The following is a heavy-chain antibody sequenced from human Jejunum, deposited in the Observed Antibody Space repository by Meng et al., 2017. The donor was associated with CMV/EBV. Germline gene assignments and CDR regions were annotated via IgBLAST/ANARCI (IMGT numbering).Heavy chain of an antibody. Sequence: AASGLDFNTYPMNWVRQAPGKGLEWVSSITSGSRYIFYTDSVKGRFTLSRDNAKKSLYLQMNSLRAADTAVYYCATDYRRGAGPNWGQGTLVTVSS. J-gene: IGHJ4*02. CDR3: ATDYRRGAGPN. CDR1: GLDFNTYP. D-gene: IGHD6-13*01. CDR2: ITSGSRYI. V-gene: IGHV3-21*01.